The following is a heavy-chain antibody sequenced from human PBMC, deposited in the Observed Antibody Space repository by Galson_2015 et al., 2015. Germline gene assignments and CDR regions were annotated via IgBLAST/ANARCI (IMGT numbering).Heavy chain of an antibody. D-gene: IGHD3-22*01. J-gene: IGHJ4*02. CDR3: ARRGDYYEDSGYLDY. CDR2: DK. Sequence: DKRYSPSLKSRLTITKDTSNNQVVLTMTNMDPVDTATYYCARRGDYYEDSGYLDYWGQGTLVTVSS. V-gene: IGHV2-5*01.